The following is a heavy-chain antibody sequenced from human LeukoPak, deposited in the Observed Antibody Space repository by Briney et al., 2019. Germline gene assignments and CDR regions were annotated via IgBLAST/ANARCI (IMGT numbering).Heavy chain of an antibody. CDR1: GYTFTGYY. V-gene: IGHV1-2*02. J-gene: IGHJ3*01. CDR2: IYPDCGGT. CDR3: ARGGGNLPIYAFDF. Sequence: ASVKVSCKASGYTFTGYYIHWVRQAPGQGLEWMGWIYPDCGGTYYAQRFQGGVTMTRDTSINTAYMELSRLRSDDSAVYYCARGGGNLPIYAFDFWGRGSMVTVSS. D-gene: IGHD4-23*01.